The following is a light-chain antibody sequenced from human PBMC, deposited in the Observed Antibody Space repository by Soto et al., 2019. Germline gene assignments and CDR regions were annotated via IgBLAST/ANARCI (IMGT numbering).Light chain of an antibody. Sequence: DIQMTQSPSSVSASVGDRVTITWRASQGISSWLAWYQQKPEKAPKLLINAVSSLQSGVPSRFSRGGSGTDFTLTIASLQPEGFATYYCHQANSFPLTFGGGNKVESK. V-gene: IGKV1-12*01. J-gene: IGKJ4*01. CDR3: HQANSFPLT. CDR2: AVS. CDR1: QGISSW.